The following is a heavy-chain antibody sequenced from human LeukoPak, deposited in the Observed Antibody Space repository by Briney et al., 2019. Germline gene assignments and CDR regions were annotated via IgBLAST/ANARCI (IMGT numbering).Heavy chain of an antibody. CDR1: GGSISSYY. Sequence: PSETLSLTCTVSGGSISSYYWSWIRQPPGKGLEWIGYIYYSGSTNYNPSLKSRVTISVDTSKNQFSLKLSSVTAADTAVYYCARGLLPSKSQWYYYGSGAQAFWFDPWGQGTLVTVSS. D-gene: IGHD3-10*01. CDR3: ARGLLPSKSQWYYYGSGAQAFWFDP. V-gene: IGHV4-59*01. CDR2: IYYSGST. J-gene: IGHJ5*02.